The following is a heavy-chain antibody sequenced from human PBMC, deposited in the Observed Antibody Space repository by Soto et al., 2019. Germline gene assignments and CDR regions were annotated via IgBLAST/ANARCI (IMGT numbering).Heavy chain of an antibody. Sequence: SETLSLTCAVSGGSFSGHYWSWIRQPPGKGLEWIGEINHSGRTNYNPSLKSRITISVDTSKNQFSLKLSSVTAADTAVYYCARTTYYFEASAYSPFDHWGQGTPVTVS. V-gene: IGHV4-34*01. CDR3: ARTTYYFEASAYSPFDH. CDR2: INHSGRT. J-gene: IGHJ4*02. D-gene: IGHD3-22*01. CDR1: GGSFSGHY.